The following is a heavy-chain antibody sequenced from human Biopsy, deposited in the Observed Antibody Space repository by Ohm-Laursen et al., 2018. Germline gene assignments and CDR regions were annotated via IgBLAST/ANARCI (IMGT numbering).Heavy chain of an antibody. CDR2: MNPDSGGT. J-gene: IGHJ5*02. CDR1: GHTLTGHY. D-gene: IGHD3-10*01. V-gene: IGHV1-2*02. Sequence: SSVKVSCNASGHTLTGHYMHWVRQAPGQGPEWMGWMNPDSGGTKYAQKFQGRVTMTRDTSISTAYMELSSLRSDDTAVYYCARDSGDGSGNYGGCFDPWGQGTLVTVSS. CDR3: ARDSGDGSGNYGGCFDP.